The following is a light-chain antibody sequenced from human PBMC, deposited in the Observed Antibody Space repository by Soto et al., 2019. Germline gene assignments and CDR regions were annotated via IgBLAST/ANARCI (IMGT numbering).Light chain of an antibody. V-gene: IGKV3-11*01. CDR1: QSVSSY. J-gene: IGKJ1*01. CDR2: DAS. Sequence: EIVLTQSPATLSLSPGERATLSCRASQSVSSYLAWYQQKPGQAPRLLIYDASNRATGIPVRFSGSGSGTDFTLTISSLQPEDFAVYYCQQDYNLPWTFGQGTKVDIK. CDR3: QQDYNLPWT.